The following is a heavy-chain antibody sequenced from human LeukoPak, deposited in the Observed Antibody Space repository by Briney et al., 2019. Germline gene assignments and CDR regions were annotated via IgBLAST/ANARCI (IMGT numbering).Heavy chain of an antibody. CDR3: ARDRVGDCYFDY. V-gene: IGHV3-33*01. Sequence: GGSLRLSCAASGFTFSTYVTHWVRQAPGKGLERVAVIWYDGSNKHYADSVKGRFTITRDNSKNTLYLQMNSLRAEDTAVYYCARDRVGDCYFDYWGQGTLVTVSS. J-gene: IGHJ4*02. D-gene: IGHD2-21*02. CDR2: IWYDGSNK. CDR1: GFTFSTYV.